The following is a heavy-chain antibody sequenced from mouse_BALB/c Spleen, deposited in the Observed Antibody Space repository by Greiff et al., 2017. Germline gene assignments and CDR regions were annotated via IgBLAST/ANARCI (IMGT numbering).Heavy chain of an antibody. D-gene: IGHD2-2*01. V-gene: IGHV1-4*01. CDR2: INPSSGYT. Sequence: QVQLKESGAELARPGASVKMSCKASGYTFTSYTMHWVKQRPGQGLEWIGYINPSSGYTNYNQKFKDKATLTADKSSSTAYMQLSSLTSEDSAVYYCARNYGYDDWYFDVWGAGTTVTVSS. CDR3: ARNYGYDDWYFDV. CDR1: GYTFTSYT. J-gene: IGHJ1*01.